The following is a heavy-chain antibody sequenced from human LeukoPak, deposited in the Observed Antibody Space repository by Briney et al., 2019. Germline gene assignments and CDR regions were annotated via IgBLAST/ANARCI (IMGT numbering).Heavy chain of an antibody. J-gene: IGHJ5*02. D-gene: IGHD2-21*02. CDR1: GGSLSSHY. CDR3: AREYCGGDCYANWFDP. CDR2: IYTSGST. Sequence: SETLSLACTVSGGSLSSHYWGWIRQPAGKGLEWIGRIYTSGSTNFNPSRKSRVTISVDTSNNQFSLKMRSVTAEDTAVYYCAREYCGGDCYANWFDPWGQGTLVTVSS. V-gene: IGHV4-4*07.